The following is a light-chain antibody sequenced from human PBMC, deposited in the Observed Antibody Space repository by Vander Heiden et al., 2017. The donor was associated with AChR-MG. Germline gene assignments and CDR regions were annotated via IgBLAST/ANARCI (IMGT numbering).Light chain of an antibody. CDR3: QQYNSYPCT. CDR1: QGISSW. Sequence: DIQMTHPPSILSASVGDRVTITGRASQGISSWLAWYQQKPGKAPKLLIYKASSLQSGVPSRFSGSGSGTDFTLTISSLQPDDVATYYCQQYNSYPCTFGQGTKLEIK. J-gene: IGKJ2*02. CDR2: KAS. V-gene: IGKV1-5*03.